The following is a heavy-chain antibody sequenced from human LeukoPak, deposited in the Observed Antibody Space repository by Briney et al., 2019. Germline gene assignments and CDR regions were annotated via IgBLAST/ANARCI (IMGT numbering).Heavy chain of an antibody. Sequence: ASVKVSCKASGYTFTGYYMHWVRQAPGQGLERMGRINPNSGGTNYAQKFQGRVTMTRDTSISTAYMELSRLRSDDTAVYYCARGYYDFWSGYYTNFDYWGQGTLVTVSS. J-gene: IGHJ4*02. D-gene: IGHD3-3*01. CDR1: GYTFTGYY. CDR2: INPNSGGT. V-gene: IGHV1-2*06. CDR3: ARGYYDFWSGYYTNFDY.